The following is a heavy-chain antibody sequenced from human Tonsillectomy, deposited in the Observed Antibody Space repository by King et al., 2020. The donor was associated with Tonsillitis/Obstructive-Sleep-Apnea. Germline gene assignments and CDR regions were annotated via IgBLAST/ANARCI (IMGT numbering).Heavy chain of an antibody. CDR1: GGSFSGYY. CDR2: INHSGST. J-gene: IGHJ6*02. D-gene: IGHD2-8*01. Sequence: VQLQQWGAGLLKPSETLSLTCAVYGGSFSGYYWSWIRQPPGKGLEWIGEINHSGSTNYNPSLKSRVTISVDTSKNQFSLKVSSVTTADTAVYYCNGYYYHCGMDVWGQGTTVTVS. CDR3: NGYYYHCGMDV. V-gene: IGHV4-34*01.